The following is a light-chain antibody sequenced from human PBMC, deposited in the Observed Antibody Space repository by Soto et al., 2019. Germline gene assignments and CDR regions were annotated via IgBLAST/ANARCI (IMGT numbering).Light chain of an antibody. CDR2: KAS. CDR3: QQYNSFPWT. J-gene: IGKJ1*01. CDR1: QSITSW. Sequence: DLQMTQSPSTLSASVGDRVTITCRASQSITSWLAWYQQKPGKAPKLLIYKASSLKSGVPSRFSGSESGTEFTLTISSLQPDDFATYYCQQYNSFPWTFGQGTKVEIK. V-gene: IGKV1-5*03.